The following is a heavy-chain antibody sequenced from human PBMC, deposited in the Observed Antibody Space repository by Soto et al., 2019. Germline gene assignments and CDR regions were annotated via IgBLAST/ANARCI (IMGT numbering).Heavy chain of an antibody. CDR1: GFTFSNYH. J-gene: IGHJ4*02. CDR3: ARIGTWALNFDY. V-gene: IGHV3-33*01. Sequence: GGSLRLSCAASGFTFSNYHMHWVRQAPGKGLEWVAVIWNDGTNKIYADSVKGRFTISRDNSKNTLYLQMNSLRAEDTAVYYCARIGTWALNFDYWGQGTLVTVSS. D-gene: IGHD2-8*01. CDR2: IWNDGTNK.